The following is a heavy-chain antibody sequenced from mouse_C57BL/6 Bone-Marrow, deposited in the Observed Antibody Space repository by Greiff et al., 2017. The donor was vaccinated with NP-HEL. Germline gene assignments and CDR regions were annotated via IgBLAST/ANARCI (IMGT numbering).Heavy chain of an antibody. CDR3: AKNWDYDGYYVLYFDY. CDR1: GFSLTSYG. J-gene: IGHJ2*01. V-gene: IGHV2-5*01. D-gene: IGHD2-3*01. CDR2: IWRGGST. Sequence: QVQLKQSGPGLVQPSQSLSITCTVSGFSLTSYGVHWVRQSPGKGLEWLGVIWRGGSTDYNAAFMSRPSITKDNSKSQVFFKMNSLQADDTAIYYCAKNWDYDGYYVLYFDYWGQGTTLTVSS.